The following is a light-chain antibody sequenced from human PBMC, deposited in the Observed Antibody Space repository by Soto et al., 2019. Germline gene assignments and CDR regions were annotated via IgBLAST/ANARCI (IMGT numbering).Light chain of an antibody. J-gene: IGLJ2*01. V-gene: IGLV1-44*01. CDR3: GAWDDSLDGVI. CDR1: TSNIGRNT. Sequence: QLVLTQPPSASGTPGQRVTISCSGSTSNIGRNTVNWYQQLPGTAPRLLIYSNDQRPSGVPDRFSGSKSGTSASLAISGLQSEDDADYYCGAWDDSLDGVIFGGGTKLTVL. CDR2: SND.